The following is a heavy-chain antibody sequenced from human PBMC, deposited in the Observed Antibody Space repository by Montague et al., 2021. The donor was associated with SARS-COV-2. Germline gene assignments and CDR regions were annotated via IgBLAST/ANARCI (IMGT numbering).Heavy chain of an antibody. J-gene: IGHJ4*02. CDR1: GGSISSGSYY. V-gene: IGHV4-61*02. Sequence: TLSLTCTVSGGSISSGSYYWSWIRQPAGKGLEWIGRISISGSTNYNPSLKSRVTIPVDTSKNQFSLKLSSVIAADTAVYYCARDIAVAGLFDYWGQGTLVTVSS. CDR3: ARDIAVAGLFDY. CDR2: ISISGST. D-gene: IGHD6-19*01.